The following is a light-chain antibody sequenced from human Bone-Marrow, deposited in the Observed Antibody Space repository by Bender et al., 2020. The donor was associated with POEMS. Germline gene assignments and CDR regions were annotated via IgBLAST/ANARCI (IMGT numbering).Light chain of an antibody. Sequence: QSALTQPASVSGSPGQSITISCTGTSSDVGGYNLVSWYQQHPGKVPKVVIYEVSQRPSGVSSRFSGSRSGTSASLAISGLQSEDEADYYCAVWDDSLNGWVFGGRTKLTVL. CDR2: EVS. CDR1: SSDVGGYNL. CDR3: AVWDDSLNGWV. J-gene: IGLJ3*02. V-gene: IGLV2-14*02.